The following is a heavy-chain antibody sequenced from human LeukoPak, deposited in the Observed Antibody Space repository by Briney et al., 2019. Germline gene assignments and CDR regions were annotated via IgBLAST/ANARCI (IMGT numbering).Heavy chain of an antibody. V-gene: IGHV4-59*01. D-gene: IGHD4-17*01. CDR2: IYYTGST. CDR1: GGSINSYY. Sequence: PSETLSLTCSVSGGSINSYYWSWIRQPPGKGLEWIGFIYYTGSTNYDPSLRSRVTISVVTSKNQVSLKLSSVTAADTAVYYCARRRAYNDYAAGLYYYFMDVWGKGTTVVVSS. CDR3: ARRRAYNDYAAGLYYYFMDV. J-gene: IGHJ6*03.